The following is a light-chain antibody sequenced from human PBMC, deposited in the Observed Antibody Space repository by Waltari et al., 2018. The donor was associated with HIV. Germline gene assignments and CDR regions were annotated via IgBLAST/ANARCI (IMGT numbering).Light chain of an antibody. CDR1: QSLLHSNGYNY. CDR2: LGS. CDR3: MQALQTPWT. V-gene: IGKV2-28*01. Sequence: DIILTQSPLSLPATPGEPASISCRSTQSLLHSNGYNYLDWYLQKPGQSPHLLSSLGSDRASGVPDRFSGSGSGTDFFLKISRVEAEDVGVYYCMQALQTPWTFGQGTKVEIK. J-gene: IGKJ1*01.